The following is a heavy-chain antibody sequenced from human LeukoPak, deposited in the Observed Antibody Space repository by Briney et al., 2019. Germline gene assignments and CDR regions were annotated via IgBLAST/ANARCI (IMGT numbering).Heavy chain of an antibody. Sequence: SETLSLTCTVSGGSISSGDYYWGWIRPPPGKGLEWIGYIYYSGSTYYNPSLKSRVTISVDTSKSQFSLKLSSVTAADTAVYYCACNIVGASSVPVDYWGQGTLVTVSS. J-gene: IGHJ4*02. V-gene: IGHV4-30-4*01. CDR3: ACNIVGASSVPVDY. D-gene: IGHD1-26*01. CDR1: GGSISSGDYY. CDR2: IYYSGST.